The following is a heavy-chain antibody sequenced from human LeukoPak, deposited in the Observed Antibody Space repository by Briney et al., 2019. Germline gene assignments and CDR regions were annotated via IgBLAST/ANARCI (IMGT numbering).Heavy chain of an antibody. CDR2: ISDSGSST. CDR3: AKDWRDRGDFHAFDI. D-gene: IGHD4-17*01. CDR1: GFTFSNYA. Sequence: TGGSLRLSCAASGFTFSNYAMSWVRQAPGKGLEWVSSISDSGSSTYYADSVKGRFSISRDNSRNTLYLQMNGQRAEDTAIYYCAKDWRDRGDFHAFDIWGQGTMVTVSS. V-gene: IGHV3-23*01. J-gene: IGHJ3*02.